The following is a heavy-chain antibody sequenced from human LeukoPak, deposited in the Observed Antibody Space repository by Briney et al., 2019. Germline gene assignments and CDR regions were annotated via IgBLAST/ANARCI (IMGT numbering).Heavy chain of an antibody. CDR1: GGSFSGYY. Sequence: SETLSLTCAVYGGSFSGYYWSWIRQPPGKGLEWIGEINHSGSTNYNPSLKSRVTISADTSKNQFSLKLSSVTAADTAVYYCARGRITMVRGVRATTYYFDYWGQGTLVTVSS. J-gene: IGHJ4*02. CDR2: INHSGST. CDR3: ARGRITMVRGVRATTYYFDY. D-gene: IGHD3-10*01. V-gene: IGHV4-34*01.